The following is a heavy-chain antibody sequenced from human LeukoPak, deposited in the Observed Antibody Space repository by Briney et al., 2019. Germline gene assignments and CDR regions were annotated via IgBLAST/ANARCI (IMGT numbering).Heavy chain of an antibody. CDR3: ARTMVRGVITTTKKYYFDY. CDR1: GGSFSGYY. D-gene: IGHD3-10*01. CDR2: INHSGST. Sequence: PSETLSLTCAVYGGSFSGYYWSWIRQPPGEGLEWIGEINHSGSTNYNPSLKSRVTISVDTSKNQFSLKLSSVTAADTAVYYCARTMVRGVITTTKKYYFDYWGQGTLVTVSS. J-gene: IGHJ4*02. V-gene: IGHV4-34*01.